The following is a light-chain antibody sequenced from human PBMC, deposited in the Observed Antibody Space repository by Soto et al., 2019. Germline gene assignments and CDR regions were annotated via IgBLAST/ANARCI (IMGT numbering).Light chain of an antibody. CDR3: CSYAGSYTFYV. V-gene: IGLV2-11*01. CDR1: SSDVGGYNY. J-gene: IGLJ1*01. CDR2: DVS. Sequence: QSVLXQPRSVSGSPGQSVTISCTGTSSDVGGYNYVSWYQQHPGKAPKLMIYDVSKRPSGVPDRFSGSKSGNTASLTISGLQAEDEADYYCCSYAGSYTFYVFGTGTKVTVL.